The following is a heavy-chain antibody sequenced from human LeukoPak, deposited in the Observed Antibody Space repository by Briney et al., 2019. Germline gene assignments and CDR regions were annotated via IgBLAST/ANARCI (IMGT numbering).Heavy chain of an antibody. CDR2: IYYSGST. CDR1: GGSISSYY. CDR3: ARGPLTVTTPYYFDY. D-gene: IGHD4-17*01. V-gene: IGHV4-59*01. J-gene: IGHJ4*02. Sequence: SETLSLTCTVSGGSISSYYWSWIRQPPGKGLEWIGYIYYSGSTNYNPSLKSRVTLSVDVSKSQFSLSLTSATTADTAVYYCARGPLTVTTPYYFDYWGQGTLVTVSS.